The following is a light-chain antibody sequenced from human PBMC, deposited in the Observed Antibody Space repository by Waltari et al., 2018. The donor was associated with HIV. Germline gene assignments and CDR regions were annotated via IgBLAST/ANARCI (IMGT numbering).Light chain of an antibody. Sequence: EIVMTQSPATLSGSPGEGVTLSCRASQSIIINLAWYQQKPGQAPRLLMFGTSNRATCVPARFSGSGSGTEFSLTISSLQSEDFAVYYCQQYNNWPLTFGGGTKVEIK. J-gene: IGKJ4*01. V-gene: IGKV3-15*01. CDR2: GTS. CDR1: QSIIIN. CDR3: QQYNNWPLT.